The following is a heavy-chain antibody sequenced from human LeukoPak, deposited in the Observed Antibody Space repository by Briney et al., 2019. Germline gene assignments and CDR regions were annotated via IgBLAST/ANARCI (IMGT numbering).Heavy chain of an antibody. CDR3: ARARYYDSSGYQYYFDY. J-gene: IGHJ4*02. Sequence: GGSLRLSCAASGFTFSSYSMNWVRQAPGKGLEWVSSISSSSSYIYYADSVEGRFTISRDNAKNSLYLQMNSLRAEDTVVYYCARARYYDSSGYQYYFDYWGQGTLVTVSS. CDR1: GFTFSSYS. CDR2: ISSSSSYI. V-gene: IGHV3-21*01. D-gene: IGHD3-22*01.